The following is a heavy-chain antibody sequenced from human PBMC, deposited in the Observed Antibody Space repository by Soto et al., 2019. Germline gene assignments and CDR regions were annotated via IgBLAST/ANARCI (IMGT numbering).Heavy chain of an antibody. CDR2: ISYDGSNK. V-gene: IGHV3-30-3*01. CDR3: ARGGYYYGSGSYYNAFDI. D-gene: IGHD3-10*01. Sequence: LRLSCTASGFTFSTYSMHWVRQAPGKGLEWVAVISYDGSNKYYADSVKGRFTISRDNSKNTLYLQMNSLRSEDTAVYYCARGGYYYGSGSYYNAFDIWGQGTMVTVSS. CDR1: GFTFSTYS. J-gene: IGHJ3*02.